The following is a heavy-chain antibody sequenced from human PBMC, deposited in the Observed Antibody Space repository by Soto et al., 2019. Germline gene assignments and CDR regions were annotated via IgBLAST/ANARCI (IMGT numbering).Heavy chain of an antibody. CDR1: GGSISSGGYS. CDR3: ARVGPYDSSGYYYHYCDY. D-gene: IGHD3-22*01. J-gene: IGHJ4*02. CDR2: IYHSGST. V-gene: IGHV4-30-2*01. Sequence: QLQLQESGSGLVKPSQTLSLTCAVSGGSISSGGYSWSWIRQPPGKGLEWIGYIYHSGSTYYNPSLKSRVTISVDRSKNQFSLELSSVTAADMAVYYCARVGPYDSSGYYYHYCDYWGQGTLVTVSS.